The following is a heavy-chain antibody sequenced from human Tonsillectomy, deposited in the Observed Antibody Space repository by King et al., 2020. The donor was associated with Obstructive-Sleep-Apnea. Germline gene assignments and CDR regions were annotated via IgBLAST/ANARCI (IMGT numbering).Heavy chain of an antibody. CDR3: AKDHDSSGFDY. CDR1: GFTFSSYG. Sequence: VQLVESGGGVVQPGRSLRLSCAASGFTFSSYGMHWVRQAPGKGLEWGAVISYDGSNKYYADSVKGRFTISRDNSKNTLYLQMNSLRAEDTAVYYCAKDHDSSGFDYWGQGTLVTVSS. V-gene: IGHV3-30*18. CDR2: ISYDGSNK. J-gene: IGHJ4*02. D-gene: IGHD3-22*01.